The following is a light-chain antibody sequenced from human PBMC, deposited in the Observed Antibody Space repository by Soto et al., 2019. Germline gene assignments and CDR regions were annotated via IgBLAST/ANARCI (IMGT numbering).Light chain of an antibody. V-gene: IGLV2-14*03. CDR3: SSYTTSNTRQIV. Sequence: QSVLTQPASVPGSPGQSITISCTGTISDVGGYNYVSWYQHHPGKAPKLMIFDVSNRPSGVSNRFPGSKSGNTASLTISGLQPEDEADYYCSSYTTSNTRQIVFGTGTKVTVL. J-gene: IGLJ1*01. CDR1: ISDVGGYNY. CDR2: DVS.